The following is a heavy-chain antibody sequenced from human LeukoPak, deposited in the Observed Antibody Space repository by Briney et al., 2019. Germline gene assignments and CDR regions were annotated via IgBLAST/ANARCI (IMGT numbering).Heavy chain of an antibody. J-gene: IGHJ2*01. CDR1: GGSISNYY. Sequence: SETLSLTCTVSGGSISNYYWSWTRQPAGKGLEWIGRIYTSGSTNYNPSLESRVTISVDTSKNQFSLKLSSVTAADTAVYYCARDSPTSHDYGDYGASYWYCDLWGRGTLVTVSS. D-gene: IGHD4-17*01. V-gene: IGHV4-4*07. CDR2: IYTSGST. CDR3: ARDSPTSHDYGDYGASYWYCDL.